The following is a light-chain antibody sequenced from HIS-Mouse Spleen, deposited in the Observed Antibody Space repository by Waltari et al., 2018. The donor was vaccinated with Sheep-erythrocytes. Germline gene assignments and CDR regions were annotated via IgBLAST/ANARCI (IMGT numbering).Light chain of an antibody. CDR3: QAWDSSTGVV. Sequence: QSALTQPASVSGSPGQSITISCTGTSSDVGGYNYVSWYQQHPGKAPKLMIYDVSNRPSGVSNRFSGSKSGNTASLTISGLQAMDEADYYCQAWDSSTGVVFGGGTKLTVL. J-gene: IGLJ2*01. CDR2: DVS. V-gene: IGLV2-14*03. CDR1: SSDVGGYNY.